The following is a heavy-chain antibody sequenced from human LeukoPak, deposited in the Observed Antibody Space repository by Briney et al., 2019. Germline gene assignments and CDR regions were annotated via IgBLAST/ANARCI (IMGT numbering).Heavy chain of an antibody. D-gene: IGHD3-9*01. Sequence: GGSLRLSCAASGFTFSSYGMHWVRQAPGKGLEWVAFIRYGGSNKYYADSVKGRFTISRDNSKNTLYLQMNSLRAEDTAVYYCAKDETYYDILTGYPEPDYWGQGTLVTVSS. CDR3: AKDETYYDILTGYPEPDY. J-gene: IGHJ4*02. CDR1: GFTFSSYG. CDR2: IRYGGSNK. V-gene: IGHV3-30*02.